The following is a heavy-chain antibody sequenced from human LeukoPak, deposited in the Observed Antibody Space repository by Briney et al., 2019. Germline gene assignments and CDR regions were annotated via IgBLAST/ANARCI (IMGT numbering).Heavy chain of an antibody. Sequence: SEPLSLPSTASGGSIISYYWSCIRQPPGKGLEWIGWIYYSGSTNYNPSLKSRVTISVDTSKNKFSLKLSSVTAADTAVYYCARGSGGFFHYMDVWGKGTTVTVSS. CDR2: IYYSGST. CDR3: ARGSGGFFHYMDV. D-gene: IGHD3-10*01. V-gene: IGHV4-59*01. CDR1: GGSIISYY. J-gene: IGHJ6*03.